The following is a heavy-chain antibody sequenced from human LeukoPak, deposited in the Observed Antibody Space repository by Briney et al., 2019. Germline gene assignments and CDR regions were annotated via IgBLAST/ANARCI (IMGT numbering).Heavy chain of an antibody. Sequence: SVKVSCKASGGTFSSYAMSWVRQAPGQGLEWMGRIIPIFGTVDFAQKFQGRVMIRTDESTSIVYMELSSLTPDDTAVYYCARGHLGEIRGDQNWFDPWGQGTLVTVSS. CDR3: ARGHLGEIRGDQNWFDP. V-gene: IGHV1-69*05. CDR1: GGTFSSYA. D-gene: IGHD3-10*01. J-gene: IGHJ5*02. CDR2: IIPIFGTV.